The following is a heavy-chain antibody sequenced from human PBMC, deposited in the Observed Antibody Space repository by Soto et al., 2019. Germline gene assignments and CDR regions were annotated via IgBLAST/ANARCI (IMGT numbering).Heavy chain of an antibody. V-gene: IGHV1-3*01. CDR2: INPGNGNT. CDR1: GYSFTTYT. CDR3: ARDGARITIFGVVYYFDY. Sequence: ASVKVSCKASGYSFTTYTMHWVRQAPGQRLEWMGWINPGNGNTKYSQKFQGRVTISRDTSASTAYMELSSPRSEDTAVYFCARDGARITIFGVVYYFDYWGQGTLVTVSS. J-gene: IGHJ4*01. D-gene: IGHD3-3*01.